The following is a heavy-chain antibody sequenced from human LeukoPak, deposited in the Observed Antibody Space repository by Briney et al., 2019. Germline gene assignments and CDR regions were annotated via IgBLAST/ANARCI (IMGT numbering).Heavy chain of an antibody. CDR3: ARANGQLWTTPDY. Sequence: GGSLRLSCAASGFTLSSYGMHWVRQPQGEGLEWVAVISHDGSKKYSAESVKGRFTISRDNSKNTLYLQMNSLRAEDTAVYYCARANGQLWTTPDYWGQGTLATISS. CDR1: GFTLSSYG. CDR2: ISHDGSKK. J-gene: IGHJ4*02. V-gene: IGHV3-30*03. D-gene: IGHD5-18*01.